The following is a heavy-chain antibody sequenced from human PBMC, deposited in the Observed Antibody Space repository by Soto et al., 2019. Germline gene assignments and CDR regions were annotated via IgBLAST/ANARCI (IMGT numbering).Heavy chain of an antibody. J-gene: IGHJ4*02. CDR2: ISSSSSYI. CDR1: GFTFSSYS. D-gene: IGHD2-15*01. CDR3: ATGGRYCSGGSGSRDLLFDY. Sequence: EVQLVESGGGLVKPGGSLRLSCAASGFTFSSYSMNWVRQAPGKGLEWVSSISSSSSYIYYAGSVKGRFTISRDNAKNSLYLQMNSLRAEDTSVYYCATGGRYCSGGSGSRDLLFDYWGQGTLVTVSS. V-gene: IGHV3-21*01.